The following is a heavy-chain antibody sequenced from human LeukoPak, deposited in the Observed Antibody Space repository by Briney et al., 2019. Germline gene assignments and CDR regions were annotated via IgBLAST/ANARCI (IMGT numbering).Heavy chain of an antibody. Sequence: PSETLSLTCTVSGGSISSYYWSWIRQPPGKGLEWIGYIYYSGSTNYNPSLKSRVTISVDTSKNQFSLKLSSVTAADTAVYYCAREEALYQPFDIWGQGTMVTVSS. V-gene: IGHV4-59*01. CDR3: AREEALYQPFDI. CDR2: IYYSGST. D-gene: IGHD2-2*01. J-gene: IGHJ3*02. CDR1: GGSISSYY.